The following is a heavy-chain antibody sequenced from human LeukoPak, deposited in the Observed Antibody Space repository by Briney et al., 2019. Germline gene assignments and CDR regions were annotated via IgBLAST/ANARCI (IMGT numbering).Heavy chain of an antibody. V-gene: IGHV4-39*01. CDR3: ARLMGKEYCSSTSCYKGQTDY. CDR2: ICYSGST. J-gene: IGHJ4*02. Sequence: SETLSLTCPVSGGSISSSSYYWGWIRQPPGKGLEWIGSICYSGSTYYNPSLKSRVTISVDTSKNQFSLKLSSVTAADTAVYYCARLMGKEYCSSTSCYKGQTDYWGQGTLVTVSS. D-gene: IGHD2-2*02. CDR1: GGSISSSSYY.